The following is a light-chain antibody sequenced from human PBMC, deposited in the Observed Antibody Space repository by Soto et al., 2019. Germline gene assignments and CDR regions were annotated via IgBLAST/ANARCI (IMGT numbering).Light chain of an antibody. J-gene: IGKJ1*01. Sequence: EIVMTQSPATLSLSPGERATLSCSASQSVCSNFSWYRQKPGQAPRLLIYGASTRDTGIAARFSGSGSGKEFTLTISSLQSEDFAGYYCQQYNHWPREFGQWTKLEL. CDR3: QQYNHWPRE. CDR2: GAS. CDR1: QSVCSN. V-gene: IGKV3-15*01.